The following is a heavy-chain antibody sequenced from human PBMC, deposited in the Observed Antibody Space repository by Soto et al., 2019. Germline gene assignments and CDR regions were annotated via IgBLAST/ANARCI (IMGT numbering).Heavy chain of an antibody. J-gene: IGHJ5*02. CDR1: GGSISSSSYY. V-gene: IGHV4-39*01. Sequence: QLQLQESGPGLVKPSETLSLTCTVSGGSISSSSYYWGWIRQPPVKGLEWIGSIYYSGSTYYNPSRKSRVTISVDTPKNQFSLKLSSVTAADTAVYYCARRALLWFGVQFDPWGQGTLVTVSS. CDR3: ARRALLWFGVQFDP. D-gene: IGHD3-10*01. CDR2: IYYSGST.